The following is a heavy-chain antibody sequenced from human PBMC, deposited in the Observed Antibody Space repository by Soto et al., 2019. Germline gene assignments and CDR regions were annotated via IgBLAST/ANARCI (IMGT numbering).Heavy chain of an antibody. CDR1: GFTFSSYG. CDR3: AKAYYDSSGYYSGGSPIDY. V-gene: IGHV3-30*18. Sequence: GGSLRLSCAASGFTFSSYGMHWVRQAPGKGLEWVAVISYDGSNKYYADSVKGRFTISRDNSKNTLYLQMNSLRAEDTAVYYCAKAYYDSSGYYSGGSPIDYWGQGTLVTVSS. CDR2: ISYDGSNK. D-gene: IGHD3-22*01. J-gene: IGHJ4*02.